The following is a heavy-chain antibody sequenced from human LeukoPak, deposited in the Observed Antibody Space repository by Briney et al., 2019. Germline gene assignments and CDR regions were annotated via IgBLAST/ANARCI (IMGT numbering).Heavy chain of an antibody. Sequence: SETLSLTCTVSGGSISGSSYYWGWIRQPPGKGLEWIGSIYYSGSTYYNPSLKSRVTISVDTSKNQFSLQLSSVTAADTAVYYCARDAYSNYGRWFDPWGQGTLVTVSS. CDR1: GGSISGSSYY. V-gene: IGHV4-39*07. D-gene: IGHD4-11*01. CDR3: ARDAYSNYGRWFDP. J-gene: IGHJ5*02. CDR2: IYYSGST.